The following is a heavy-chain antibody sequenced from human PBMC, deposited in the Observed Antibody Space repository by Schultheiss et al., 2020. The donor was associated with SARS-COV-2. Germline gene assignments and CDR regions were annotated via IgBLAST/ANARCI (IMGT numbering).Heavy chain of an antibody. CDR3: ARKKYSYGYEDY. CDR1: GGFISDHY. Sequence: SETLSLTCTISGGFISDHYWTWIRQPPGKGLEWLGYIYYTGSTNYNPSLKSRVTISVDTSKNQFSLKLSSVTAADTAVYYCARKKYSYGYEDYWGQGTLVTVSS. CDR2: IYYTGST. J-gene: IGHJ4*02. D-gene: IGHD5-18*01. V-gene: IGHV4-59*11.